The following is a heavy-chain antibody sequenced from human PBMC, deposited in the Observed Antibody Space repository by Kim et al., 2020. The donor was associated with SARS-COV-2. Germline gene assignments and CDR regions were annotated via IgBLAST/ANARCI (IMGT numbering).Heavy chain of an antibody. Sequence: GESLKISCKGSGYSFTSYWISWVRQMPGKGLEWMGRIDPSDSYTNYSPSFQGHVTISADKSISTAYLQWSSLKASDTAMYYCARQAPDYGGNSVWFDPWGQGTLVTVSS. CDR1: GYSFTSYW. CDR3: ARQAPDYGGNSVWFDP. J-gene: IGHJ5*02. D-gene: IGHD4-17*01. V-gene: IGHV5-10-1*01. CDR2: IDPSDSYT.